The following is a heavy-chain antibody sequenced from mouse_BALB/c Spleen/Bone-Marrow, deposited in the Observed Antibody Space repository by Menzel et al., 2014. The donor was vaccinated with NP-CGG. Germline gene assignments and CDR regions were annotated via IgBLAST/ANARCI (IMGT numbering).Heavy chain of an antibody. CDR3: ARHGYYGIRAMDY. Sequence: EVQRVESGGGLVQPGGSLKLSCAAPGFTFSSYTMSWVRQTPEKRLEWVAYISNGGGSTYYPDTVKGRFTISRDNAKNTLYLQMSSLKSEDTAMYCCARHGYYGIRAMDYWGQGTSVTVSS. D-gene: IGHD1-1*01. V-gene: IGHV5-12-2*01. J-gene: IGHJ4*01. CDR1: GFTFSSYT. CDR2: ISNGGGST.